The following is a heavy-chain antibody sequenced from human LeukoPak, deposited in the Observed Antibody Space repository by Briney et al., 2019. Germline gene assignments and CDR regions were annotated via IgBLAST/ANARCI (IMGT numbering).Heavy chain of an antibody. J-gene: IGHJ6*02. CDR2: IIPIFGTA. D-gene: IGHD3-3*01. CDR1: GGTFSSYA. V-gene: IGHV1-69*13. Sequence: ASVKVSCKASGGTFSSYAISWVRQAPGQGLEWMGGIIPIFGTANYAQKFQGRVTITADESTSTAYMELSSLRSEDTAVYYCARGSVLRFLEWLPYYYYYYGMDVWGQGTTVTVSS. CDR3: ARGSVLRFLEWLPYYYYYYGMDV.